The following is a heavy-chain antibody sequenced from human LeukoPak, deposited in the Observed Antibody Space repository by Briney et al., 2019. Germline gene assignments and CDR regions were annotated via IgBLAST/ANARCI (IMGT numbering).Heavy chain of an antibody. J-gene: IGHJ4*02. Sequence: PGGSLRLSCAASGFTFSSYATSWVRQAPGKGLEWVSAISGSGGSTYYADSVKGRFTISRDNSKNTLYLQMNSLRAEDTAVYYCAEDERWLGPFDYWGQGTLVTVSS. D-gene: IGHD6-19*01. CDR1: GFTFSSYA. CDR3: AEDERWLGPFDY. V-gene: IGHV3-23*01. CDR2: ISGSGGST.